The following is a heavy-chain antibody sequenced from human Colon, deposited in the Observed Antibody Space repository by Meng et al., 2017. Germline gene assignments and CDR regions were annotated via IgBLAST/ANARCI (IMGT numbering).Heavy chain of an antibody. V-gene: IGHV4-61*02. Sequence: SLRLSSTVSGGAISSGSYLWSWIRQPAGKGLEWIGRFYTSGTTNYNPSLRSRVTISVDTSENQFSLRLSSVTAADTAVYFCARGGYCDKTSCSNALDIWGQGTMVTVSS. CDR1: GGAISSGSYL. D-gene: IGHD2-2*01. CDR2: FYTSGTT. CDR3: ARGGYCDKTSCSNALDI. J-gene: IGHJ3*02.